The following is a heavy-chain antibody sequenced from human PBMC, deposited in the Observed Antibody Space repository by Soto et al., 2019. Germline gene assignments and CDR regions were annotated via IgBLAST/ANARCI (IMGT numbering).Heavy chain of an antibody. CDR1: GGSISSYH. D-gene: IGHD3-10*01. J-gene: IGHJ4*02. V-gene: IGHV4-59*12. Sequence: SETLSLTCTVSGGSISSYHWSWIRQPPAKGLEWIGYIYYTGSTNYNPSLKSRGTISVDTSKYQFSLKLSSVTAADTAVYYCARATYLYSGSGSYLYYFDYWGQGTLVTVSS. CDR3: ARATYLYSGSGSYLYYFDY. CDR2: IYYTGST.